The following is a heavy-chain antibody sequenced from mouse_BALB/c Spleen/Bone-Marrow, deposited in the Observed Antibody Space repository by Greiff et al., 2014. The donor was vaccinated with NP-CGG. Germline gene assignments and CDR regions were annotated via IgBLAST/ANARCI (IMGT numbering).Heavy chain of an antibody. V-gene: IGHV1S41*01. CDR3: ARGDDYDPFAY. J-gene: IGHJ3*01. D-gene: IGHD2-4*01. Sequence: DLVKPGASVKLSCKASGYTFTSYWINWIKQRPGQGLEWIGRIAPGCGSTYYNEMFKGKATLTVDTSSSTAYIQLSSLSSEDSAVYFCARGDDYDPFAYWGQGTLVTVSA. CDR2: IAPGCGST. CDR1: GYTFTSYW.